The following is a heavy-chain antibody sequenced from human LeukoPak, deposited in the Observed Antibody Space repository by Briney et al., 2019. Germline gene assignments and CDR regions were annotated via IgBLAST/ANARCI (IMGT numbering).Heavy chain of an antibody. D-gene: IGHD3-10*01. V-gene: IGHV1-8*01. CDR2: MNPNSGNT. CDR3: FLLEGINAYYYYGMDV. CDR1: GYTFTSYD. J-gene: IGHJ6*02. Sequence: ASVKVSCKASGYTFTSYDINWVRQATGQGLEWMGWMNPNSGNTGYAQKFQGRVTMTRNTSISTAYMELSSLRSEDTAVYYCFLLEGINAYYYYGMDVWGQGTTVTVSS.